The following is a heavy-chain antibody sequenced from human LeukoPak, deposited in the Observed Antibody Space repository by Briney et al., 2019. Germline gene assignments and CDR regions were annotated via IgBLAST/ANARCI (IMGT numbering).Heavy chain of an antibody. D-gene: IGHD6-13*01. J-gene: IGHJ4*02. CDR3: ARGGIAAAGGYFDY. CDR2: IYYSGST. CDR1: GGSLSSSSYY. V-gene: IGHV4-39*07. Sequence: SETLSLTCTVSGGSLSSSSYYWGWIRQPPGKGLEWIGSIYYSGSTYYNPSLKSRVTISVDTSKNQFSLKLSSVTAADTAVYYCARGGIAAAGGYFDYWGQGTLVTVSS.